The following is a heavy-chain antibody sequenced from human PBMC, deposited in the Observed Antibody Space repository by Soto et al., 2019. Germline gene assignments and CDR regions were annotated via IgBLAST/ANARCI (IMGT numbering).Heavy chain of an antibody. CDR2: IYYSGST. Sequence: LETLSLTCTVSGGSIGYSNYYWGWIRQPPGKALEWIGTIYYSGSTYYNPSLKSRVTMSVDTSKNQFSLKLTSVAAADTAVYYCAKLVVPTSSWFDPWGQGTLVTVSS. D-gene: IGHD2-21*01. V-gene: IGHV4-39*01. J-gene: IGHJ5*02. CDR1: GGSIGYSNYY. CDR3: AKLVVPTSSWFDP.